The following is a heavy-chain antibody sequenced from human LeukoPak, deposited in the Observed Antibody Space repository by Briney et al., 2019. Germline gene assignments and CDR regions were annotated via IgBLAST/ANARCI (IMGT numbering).Heavy chain of an antibody. J-gene: IGHJ3*02. CDR3: ARWREMATIYDAFDI. V-gene: IGHV4-59*01. D-gene: IGHD5-24*01. CDR1: GGSISSYY. CDR2: IYYSGST. Sequence: SETLSLTCTVSGGSISSYYWSWIRQPLGKGLEWIGYIYYSGSTNYNPSLKSRVTISVDTSKNQFSLKLSSVTAADTAVYYCARWREMATIYDAFDIWGQGTMVTVSS.